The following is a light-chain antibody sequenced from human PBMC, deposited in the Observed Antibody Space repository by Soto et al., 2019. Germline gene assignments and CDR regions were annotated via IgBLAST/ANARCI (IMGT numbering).Light chain of an antibody. CDR1: QSVSTN. V-gene: IGKV3-15*01. J-gene: IGKJ1*01. Sequence: EIVMTQSPATLSVSPGESATLSCRASQSVSTNVAWFQQKPGQAPRLLIYSASTRATGVPARFGGSGSGTEFTLTISSLQPEDFAVYSCQQYNNWPPWTFGQGTKVDIK. CDR3: QQYNNWPPWT. CDR2: SAS.